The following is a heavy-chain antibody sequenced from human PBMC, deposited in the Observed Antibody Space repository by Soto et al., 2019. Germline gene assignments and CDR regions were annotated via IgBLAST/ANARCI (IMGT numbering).Heavy chain of an antibody. CDR2: ISPSGGST. J-gene: IGHJ6*03. CDR3: ASLGYCSSTSCHYYYMDV. CDR1: GYTFTSYY. D-gene: IGHD2-2*01. V-gene: IGHV1-46*03. Sequence: EASVKVSCKASGYTFTSYYMHWVRQAPGQGLEWMGIISPSGGSTSYAQKFQGRVTMTRDTSTSTVYMELSSLRSEDTAVYYCASLGYCSSTSCHYYYMDVWGKGTTVTVSS.